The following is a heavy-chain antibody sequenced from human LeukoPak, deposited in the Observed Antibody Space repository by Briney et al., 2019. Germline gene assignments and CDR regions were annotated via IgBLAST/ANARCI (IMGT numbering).Heavy chain of an antibody. V-gene: IGHV3-23*01. CDR1: GFSLRAYD. CDR3: AMRDRGYGLDI. CDR2: INGGGDIM. D-gene: IGHD3-10*01. Sequence: GGSLRLSCAASGFSLRAYDLIWVRQAPEKGLYWVSIINGGGDIMMYEDSVKGRFTISRDNSKNTFYLQMNSLRVEDTAVYYCAMRDRGYGLDIWGQGTMVTVSS. J-gene: IGHJ3*02.